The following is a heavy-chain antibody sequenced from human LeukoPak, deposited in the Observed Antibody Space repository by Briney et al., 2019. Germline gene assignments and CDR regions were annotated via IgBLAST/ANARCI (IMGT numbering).Heavy chain of an antibody. Sequence: GGSLRLSCSASGFTFSLYAMHWVRQAPGRGLEYVSAITSNGGSTYYADSVKGRFTISRDNSKNTLYLHMSTLRPEDTAVYYCAYSSGYYHWGQWTLVTVSS. CDR1: GFTFSLYA. J-gene: IGHJ1*01. CDR3: AYSSGYYH. V-gene: IGHV3-64D*06. CDR2: ITSNGGST. D-gene: IGHD3-22*01.